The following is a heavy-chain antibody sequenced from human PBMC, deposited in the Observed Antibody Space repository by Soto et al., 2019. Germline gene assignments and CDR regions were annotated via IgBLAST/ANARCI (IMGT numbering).Heavy chain of an antibody. CDR1: GYTFTSYY. CDR2: INPSGGST. CDR3: ARLDYYDSSGYYYVFDY. V-gene: IGHV1-46*01. J-gene: IGHJ4*02. D-gene: IGHD3-22*01. Sequence: ASVEVSCKASGYTFTSYYVHWVRQAPGQGLEWMGIINPSGGSTSYAQKFQGRVTMTRDTSTSTVYMELSSLRSEDTAVYYCARLDYYDSSGYYYVFDYWGQGTLVTVSS.